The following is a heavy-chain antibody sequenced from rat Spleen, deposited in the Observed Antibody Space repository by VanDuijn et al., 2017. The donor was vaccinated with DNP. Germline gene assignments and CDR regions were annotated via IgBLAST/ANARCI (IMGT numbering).Heavy chain of an antibody. CDR1: GFSLTSYG. CDR2: MSTSGDT. V-gene: IGHV2S8*01. Sequence: QVQLKESGPGLVQPSETLSLTCTVSGFSLTSYGVSWVRQPPGKGLEWIAAMSTSGDTSYNSVLKSRLSISRDTSKSQVFLKMNSLQTEDTAIYFCTREVAPFAYWGQGTLVTVSS. CDR3: TREVAPFAY. J-gene: IGHJ3*01.